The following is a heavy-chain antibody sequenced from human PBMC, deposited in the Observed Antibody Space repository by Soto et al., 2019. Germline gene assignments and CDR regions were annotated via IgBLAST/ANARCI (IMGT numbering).Heavy chain of an antibody. D-gene: IGHD2-2*02. J-gene: IGHJ6*02. CDR1: GFTFSSYS. Sequence: GGSLRLSCAASGFTFSSYSMNWVRQAPGKGLEWVSSISSSSSYIYYADSVKGRFTISRDNAKNTLYLQMNSLRAEDTAVYYCARELPTTIRWGYYYSYGMDVWGQGTTVTVSS. CDR2: ISSSSSYI. V-gene: IGHV3-21*01. CDR3: ARELPTTIRWGYYYSYGMDV.